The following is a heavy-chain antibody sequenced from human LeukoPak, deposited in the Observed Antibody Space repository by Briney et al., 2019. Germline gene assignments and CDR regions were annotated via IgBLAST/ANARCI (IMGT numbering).Heavy chain of an antibody. J-gene: IGHJ4*02. V-gene: IGHV3-23*01. CDR1: GFTFSSYA. CDR3: AKDSGSSWVLPDY. D-gene: IGHD6-13*01. CDR2: ISGGGGST. Sequence: GGSLRLSCAASGFTFSSYAMSWVRQAPGKGLEWVSAISGGGGSTYYADSVKGRFTISRDNSKNTLYLQMNSLRAEDTAVYYCAKDSGSSWVLPDYWGQGTLVTVSS.